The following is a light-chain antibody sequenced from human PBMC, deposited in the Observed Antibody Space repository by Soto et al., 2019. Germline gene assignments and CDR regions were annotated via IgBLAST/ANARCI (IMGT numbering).Light chain of an antibody. CDR2: DVS. J-gene: IGLJ1*01. Sequence: QSVLTQPASVSGSPRQSITISCTGTSSDVGGYNYVSWYQQHPGKAPKVMIYDVSNRPSGVSNRFSGSKSGNTASLTISGLQAEDEADYYCSSYTSSSTLLYVFGTGTKLTVL. CDR1: SSDVGGYNY. CDR3: SSYTSSSTLLYV. V-gene: IGLV2-14*01.